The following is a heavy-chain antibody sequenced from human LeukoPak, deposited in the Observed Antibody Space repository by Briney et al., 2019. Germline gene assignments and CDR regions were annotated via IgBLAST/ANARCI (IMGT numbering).Heavy chain of an antibody. CDR3: ARHLFGSGYYPDY. Sequence: ASETLSLTCTVSGGSISSSSYYWGWIRQPPGKGLEWIGSIYYSGSTYYNPSLKGRVTISVDTSKNQFSLKLTSVTATDTAVYYCARHLFGSGYYPDYWGQGTLVTVSS. V-gene: IGHV4-39*01. CDR1: GGSISSSSYY. J-gene: IGHJ4*02. CDR2: IYYSGST. D-gene: IGHD3-22*01.